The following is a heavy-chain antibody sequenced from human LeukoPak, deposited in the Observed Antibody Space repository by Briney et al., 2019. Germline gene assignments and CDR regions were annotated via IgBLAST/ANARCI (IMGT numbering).Heavy chain of an antibody. D-gene: IGHD1-1*01. J-gene: IGHJ3*02. CDR2: INHSGST. CDR1: GGSFSGYY. V-gene: IGHV4-34*01. CDR3: ARAIHWNDSPDAFDI. Sequence: PSETLSLTCAVYGGSFSGYYWSWIRQPPGKGLEWIGEINHSGSTNYNPSLKSRVTISVDTSKNQFSLKLSSVTAADTAVYYCARAIHWNDSPDAFDIWGQGTMVTVSS.